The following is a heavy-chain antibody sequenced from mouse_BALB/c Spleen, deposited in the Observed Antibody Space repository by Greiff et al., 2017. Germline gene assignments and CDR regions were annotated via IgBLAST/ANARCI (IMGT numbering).Heavy chain of an antibody. CDR1: GYTFTSYW. D-gene: IGHD2-4*01. CDR2: SYPSDSYT. V-gene: IGHV1-69*02. J-gene: IGHJ4*01. CDR3: TRYPPRYYDDDDGYAMDY. Sequence: QVQLQQPGAELVRPGASVKLSCKASGYTFTSYWINWVTQRPGQGLEWIGNSYPSDSYTNYNQKFKDKATLTVDKSSSTAYMQLSSPTSEDSAVYYATRYPPRYYDDDDGYAMDYWGQGTSVTVSS.